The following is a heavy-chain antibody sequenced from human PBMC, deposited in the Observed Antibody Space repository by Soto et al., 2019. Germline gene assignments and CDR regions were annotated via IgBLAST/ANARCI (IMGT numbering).Heavy chain of an antibody. CDR2: IWYDGSNN. CDR1: GFTFSSYG. J-gene: IGHJ3*02. CDR3: ARGRYQLLLDAFDI. D-gene: IGHD2-2*01. V-gene: IGHV3-33*01. Sequence: QVQLVESGGGVVQPGRSLRLSCAASGFTFSSYGMHWDRQAPGKGLEWVAVIWYDGSNNYYADSGKSRFNISRDNSKNTLYRQMNSLRADDTAVYYCARGRYQLLLDAFDIWGQGTMVTVSS.